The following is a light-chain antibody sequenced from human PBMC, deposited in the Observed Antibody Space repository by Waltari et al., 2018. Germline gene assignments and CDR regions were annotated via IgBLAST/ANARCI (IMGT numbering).Light chain of an antibody. CDR3: QQGSILPLT. CDR2: DTS. Sequence: EIVFTQSPVTLSLSAGERATLSCRASESVFNYLAWYQQKPGQAPRLLIYDTSKRATGIPARFSGSGYGTDFTLTITNLEAEDFALYYCQQGSILPLTFGGGTKVEIK. CDR1: ESVFNY. J-gene: IGKJ4*01. V-gene: IGKV3-11*01.